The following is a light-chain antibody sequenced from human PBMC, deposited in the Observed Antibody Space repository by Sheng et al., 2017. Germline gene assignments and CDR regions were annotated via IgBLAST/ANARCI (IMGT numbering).Light chain of an antibody. CDR2: RAS. Sequence: EIVLMQSAGTLSLSAGERVTLSCRTSQNVAGNYLAWYQQKPGQAPRLLIHRASSRATGISDRFSGSGSGTDFTLTISRLEPEDFAVYYCQQYGSSPWTFGQGTKVEFK. CDR3: QQYGSSPWT. V-gene: IGKV3-20*01. CDR1: QNVAGNY. J-gene: IGKJ1*01.